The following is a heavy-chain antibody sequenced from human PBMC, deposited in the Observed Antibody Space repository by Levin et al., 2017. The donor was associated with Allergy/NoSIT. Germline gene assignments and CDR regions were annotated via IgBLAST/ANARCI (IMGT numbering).Heavy chain of an antibody. CDR3: ARVKVVPGANRYNWFDP. CDR2: LYYSGGT. V-gene: IGHV4-39*07. J-gene: IGHJ5*02. Sequence: ESLKISCTVSGGSIRSSVYYWRWIRQPPGKGLEWIGNLYYSGGTYYNRSLRSRVAISVDMSKNQVSLKVTSVTAADTAVYYCARVKVVPGANRYNWFDPWGQGTLVTVSS. CDR1: GGSIRSSVYY. D-gene: IGHD4/OR15-4a*01.